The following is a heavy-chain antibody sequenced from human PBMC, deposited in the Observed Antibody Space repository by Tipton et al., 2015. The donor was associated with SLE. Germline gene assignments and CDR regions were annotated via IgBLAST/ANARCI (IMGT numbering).Heavy chain of an antibody. J-gene: IGHJ6*03. CDR3: ARRVGSYSNYYYYMDV. D-gene: IGHD4-11*01. Sequence: SLRLSCAASGFTFSSYPMHWVRQAPGKGLEWVAVIWYDGSNKYYADSVKGRFTISRDKSKNTLYLQMNSLRAEDTAVYYCARRVGSYSNYYYYMDVWGKGTTVTVSS. V-gene: IGHV3-33*08. CDR1: GFTFSSYP. CDR2: IWYDGSNK.